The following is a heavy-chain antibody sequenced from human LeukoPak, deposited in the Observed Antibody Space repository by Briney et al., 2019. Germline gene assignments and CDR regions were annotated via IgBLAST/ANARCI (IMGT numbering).Heavy chain of an antibody. V-gene: IGHV3-7*05. J-gene: IGHJ4*02. Sequence: GGSLRLSCAASGFTFSNYWMSWVRQAPGKGLEWVASIKEDGSQKYYVDSVKGRFTISRDNTKNSLYLQMNFLRAEDTAVYYCARGLPRIGAFFDYWGQGAPVTVSS. CDR2: IKEDGSQK. CDR3: ARGLPRIGAFFDY. CDR1: GFTFSNYW.